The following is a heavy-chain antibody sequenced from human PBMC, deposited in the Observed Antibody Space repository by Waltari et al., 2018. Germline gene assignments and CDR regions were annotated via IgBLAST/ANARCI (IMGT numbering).Heavy chain of an antibody. CDR3: ARGVGCSSTSCYVAFDI. Sequence: QVQLQESGPGLVKPSETLSLTCTVSGGSISSYYWSWIRQPPGKGLGWIGYIYYSGSTNNNPSPKSRVTISVDTSKTQFSLKLSSVTAADTAVYYCARGVGCSSTSCYVAFDIWGQGTMVTVSS. V-gene: IGHV4-59*01. D-gene: IGHD2-2*01. J-gene: IGHJ3*02. CDR2: IYYSGST. CDR1: GGSISSYY.